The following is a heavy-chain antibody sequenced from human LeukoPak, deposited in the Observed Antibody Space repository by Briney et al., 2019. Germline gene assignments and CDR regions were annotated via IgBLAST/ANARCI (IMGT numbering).Heavy chain of an antibody. CDR2: INHSGST. J-gene: IGHJ4*02. CDR3: ARGVYYGSGNYYNVWNY. V-gene: IGHV4-34*01. CDR1: GGSFNGYY. Sequence: QPSETLSLTCAVYGGSFNGYYWSWIRQPPGKGLEWIGEINHSGSTNYNQSLKSRVTISVDTSKNQFSLKLSSVTAADTAVYYCARGVYYGSGNYYNVWNYWGQGTLVTVSS. D-gene: IGHD3-10*01.